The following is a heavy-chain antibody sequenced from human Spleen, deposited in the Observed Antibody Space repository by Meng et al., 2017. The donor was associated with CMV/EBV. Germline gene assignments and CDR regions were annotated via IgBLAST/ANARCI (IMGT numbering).Heavy chain of an antibody. CDR2: INHSGST. D-gene: IGHD2-2*01. CDR1: GGSFSGYY. V-gene: IGHV4-34*01. Sequence: GSLRLSCAVYGGSFSGYYWSWIRQPPGKGLEWIGEINHSGSTNYNPSLKSRVTISVDTSKNQFSLKLSSVTAADTAVYYCARGIVVLPAANYYYYYGMDVWGQGTTVTVSS. J-gene: IGHJ6*02. CDR3: ARGIVVLPAANYYYYYGMDV.